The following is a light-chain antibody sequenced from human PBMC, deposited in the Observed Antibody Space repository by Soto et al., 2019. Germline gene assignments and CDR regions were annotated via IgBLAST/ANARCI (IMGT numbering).Light chain of an antibody. CDR3: QQYGSSPMYT. V-gene: IGKV3-20*01. J-gene: IGKJ2*01. Sequence: EIVLTQSPGTLSLSPGERATLSCRASQSVSSSYLAWYQQKPGQAPRLLIYGASSRASGIPDRFSGSGSETDFTLTISRLEPEDFAAYYCQQYGSSPMYTFGQGTKLEIK. CDR2: GAS. CDR1: QSVSSSY.